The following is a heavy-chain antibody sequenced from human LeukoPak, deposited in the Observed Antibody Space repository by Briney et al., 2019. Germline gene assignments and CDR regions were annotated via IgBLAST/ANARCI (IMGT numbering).Heavy chain of an antibody. D-gene: IGHD6-19*01. Sequence: PGRSLRLSCAASGFTFSSYGMHWVRQGPGKGLEWVAVIPYDGSNKYYADSVKGRFAISRDNSKNTLYVQMNSLRGEDTAVYYCARAGIAVDYRGFDYWGQRTLVTVSS. CDR2: IPYDGSNK. CDR3: ARAGIAVDYRGFDY. V-gene: IGHV3-30*09. CDR1: GFTFSSYG. J-gene: IGHJ4*02.